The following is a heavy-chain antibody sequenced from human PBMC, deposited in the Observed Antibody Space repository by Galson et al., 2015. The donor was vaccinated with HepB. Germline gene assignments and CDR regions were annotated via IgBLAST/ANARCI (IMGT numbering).Heavy chain of an antibody. V-gene: IGHV3-64D*06. Sequence: SLRLSCAASGFTFSSYAMHWVRQAPGKGLEYVSAISSNGGSTYYADSVKGRFTISRDNSKNTLYLQMSSLRAEDTAVYYCVRSDILTGYYRTFDYWGQGTLVTVSS. CDR1: GFTFSSYA. CDR2: ISSNGGST. CDR3: VRSDILTGYYRTFDY. J-gene: IGHJ4*02. D-gene: IGHD3-9*01.